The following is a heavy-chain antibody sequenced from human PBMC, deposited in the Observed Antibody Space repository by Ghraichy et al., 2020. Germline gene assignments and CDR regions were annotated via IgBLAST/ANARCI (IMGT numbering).Heavy chain of an antibody. CDR3: TRDLSTQWELRQNSPFDY. V-gene: IGHV3-49*03. CDR2: IRSKAYGGTT. Sequence: GGSLRLSCTASGFTFGDYAMRWFRQAPGKGLEWVGFIRSKAYGGTTEYAASVKGRFTISRDDSKSIAYLQMNSLKTEDTAVYYCTRDLSTQWELRQNSPFDYWGQGTLVTVSS. CDR1: GFTFGDYA. J-gene: IGHJ4*02. D-gene: IGHD1-26*01.